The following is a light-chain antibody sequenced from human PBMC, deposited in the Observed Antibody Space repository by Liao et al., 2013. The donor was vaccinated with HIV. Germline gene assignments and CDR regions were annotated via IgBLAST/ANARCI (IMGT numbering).Light chain of an antibody. CDR2: QDT. CDR3: QAWDISTVV. J-gene: IGLJ1*01. CDR1: KLGDKH. Sequence: SYEVTQPPSVSVSPGQTATITCSGDKLGDKHASWYQQKPGQSPALVIYQDTKRPSGIPKRFSGSNSGNTATLTISGTQAMDEADYYCQAWDISTVVFGTGTKVTVL. V-gene: IGLV3-1*01.